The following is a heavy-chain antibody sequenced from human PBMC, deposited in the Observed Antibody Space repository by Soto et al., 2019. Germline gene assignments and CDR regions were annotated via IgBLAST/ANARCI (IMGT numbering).Heavy chain of an antibody. CDR3: ARVFSSRYYPPHWSDP. CDR1: GYSFTTHG. D-gene: IGHD6-13*01. J-gene: IGHJ5*02. Sequence: GASVKVSCKASGYSFTTHGITWVRQAPGQGLEWMGLITTYSGHTSYSPSLQGRVSMTRDTATSTAYMELKSLRADDTAVYYCARVFSSRYYPPHWSDPWGQGTLVTVYS. V-gene: IGHV1-18*01. CDR2: ITTYSGHT.